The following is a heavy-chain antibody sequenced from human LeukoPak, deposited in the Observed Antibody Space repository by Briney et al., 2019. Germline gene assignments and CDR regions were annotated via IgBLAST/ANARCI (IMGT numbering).Heavy chain of an antibody. Sequence: GGSLRLSCAASGFTFSSYSMNWGRQAPGKGLGWVSSISSSISYIYYADSVKGRFTISRDNAKTSLYLPMNSLRAEDTAVYYCAELGITMIGGVWGKGTTVTISS. D-gene: IGHD3-10*02. J-gene: IGHJ6*04. CDR2: ISSSISYI. CDR1: GFTFSSYS. V-gene: IGHV3-21*01. CDR3: AELGITMIGGV.